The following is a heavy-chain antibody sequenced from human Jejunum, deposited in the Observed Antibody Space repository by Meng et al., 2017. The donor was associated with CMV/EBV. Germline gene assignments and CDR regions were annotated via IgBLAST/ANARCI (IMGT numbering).Heavy chain of an antibody. Sequence: ASGFTFSDYSINGVRQAPGKGLEWVSYITNSGGVIYYADSVKGRFTISRDNSKNTLHLQMNSLRPEDTAVYYCARGVGYSSGCFDSWGQGTLVTVSS. CDR2: ITNSGGVI. CDR3: ARGVGYSSGCFDS. J-gene: IGHJ4*02. CDR1: GFTFSDYS. V-gene: IGHV3-48*01. D-gene: IGHD6-19*01.